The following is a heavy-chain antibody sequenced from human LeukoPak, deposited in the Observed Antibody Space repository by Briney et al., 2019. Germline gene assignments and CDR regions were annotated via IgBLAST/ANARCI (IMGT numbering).Heavy chain of an antibody. V-gene: IGHV4-4*02. CDR2: ISLRGLT. D-gene: IGHD4-23*01. Sequence: SETLSLTCGVSGGSISGTNWWSWVRQPPGQGLEWIGEISLRGLTNYNPSLRSRLTMSLDESKNQVSLNLTSVTAADTGVYYCAIFDYGGNQWGSFDYWGRGTLVTVSS. CDR3: AIFDYGGNQWGSFDY. CDR1: GGSISGTNW. J-gene: IGHJ4*02.